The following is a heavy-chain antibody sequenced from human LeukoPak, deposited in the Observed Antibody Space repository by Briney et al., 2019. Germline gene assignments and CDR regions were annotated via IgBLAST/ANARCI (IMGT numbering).Heavy chain of an antibody. Sequence: GGSLRLSCAASGFTFSSYWMSWVRQAPGKGLEWVANIKQDGGETFYVDSVKGRFTISRDNAKNSLYLQMNSLRAEDTAVYYCAREDHSNYNYWGQGTLVTVSS. V-gene: IGHV3-7*01. CDR2: IKQDGGET. J-gene: IGHJ4*02. CDR1: GFTFSSYW. CDR3: AREDHSNYNY. D-gene: IGHD4-11*01.